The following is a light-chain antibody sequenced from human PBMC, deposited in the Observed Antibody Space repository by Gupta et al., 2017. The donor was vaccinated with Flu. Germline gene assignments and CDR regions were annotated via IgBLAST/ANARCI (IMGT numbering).Light chain of an antibody. V-gene: IGLV2-14*03. CDR3: NSYSSSSTLIV. CDR1: SSDVGGYDY. J-gene: IGLJ2*01. Sequence: QSTPTPPASESAAPRLSLTHTCTETSSDVGGYDYVSWYQQHPGKAPKLMIYDVSNRPSGVSNRFSGSKSGNTASLTIAGLQAEDEADYYCNSYSSSSTLIVFGGGTKLTVL. CDR2: DVS.